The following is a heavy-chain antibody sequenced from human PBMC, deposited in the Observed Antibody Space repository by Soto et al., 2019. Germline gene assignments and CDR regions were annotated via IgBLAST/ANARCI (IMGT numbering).Heavy chain of an antibody. V-gene: IGHV4-4*02. Sequence: QVQLQESGPGLVKPSGTLSLTCAVSGDSISSRNWWSWVRQPPGKGLEWIGQISHGGNTNYNPSLQSRVTISVDKSKNQFSLKLSSVTAADTAVYYCARAGRGYCSCFSCDSGLYGMDVWGQGTTVTVSS. CDR2: ISHGGNT. CDR1: GDSISSRNW. CDR3: ARAGRGYCSCFSCDSGLYGMDV. D-gene: IGHD2-15*01. J-gene: IGHJ6*02.